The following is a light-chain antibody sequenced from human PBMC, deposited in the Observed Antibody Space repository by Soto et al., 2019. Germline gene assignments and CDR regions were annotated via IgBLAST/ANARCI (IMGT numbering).Light chain of an antibody. CDR2: GAS. V-gene: IGKV3-20*01. CDR3: QQYGGSPQT. Sequence: EIVLTQSPGTLSLSPGERATLSCRASQGVSSNSLAWYQQKPGQAPRLLIYGASSRATGIPDRFSGSGSGTDFTLTISRLEPVDFAVYYCQQYGGSPQTFGQGAKVEIK. J-gene: IGKJ2*01. CDR1: QGVSSNS.